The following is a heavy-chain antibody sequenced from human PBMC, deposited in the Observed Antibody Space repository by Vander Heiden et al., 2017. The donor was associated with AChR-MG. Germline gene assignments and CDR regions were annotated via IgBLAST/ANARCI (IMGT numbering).Heavy chain of an antibody. Sequence: QVQLVESGGGVVQPGRSLRLSCAASGFTFSSYGMPWVRQAPGKGLEWVAVIWYDGSNKYYADSVKGRFTISRDNSKNTLYLQMNSLRAEDTAVYYCARAKYYDFWSGYYDAFDIWGQGTMVTVSS. CDR1: GFTFSSYG. V-gene: IGHV3-33*01. J-gene: IGHJ3*02. CDR2: IWYDGSNK. D-gene: IGHD3-3*01. CDR3: ARAKYYDFWSGYYDAFDI.